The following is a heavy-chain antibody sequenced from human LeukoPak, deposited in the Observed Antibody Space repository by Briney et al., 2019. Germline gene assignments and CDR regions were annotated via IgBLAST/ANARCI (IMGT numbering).Heavy chain of an antibody. J-gene: IGHJ6*03. CDR2: IYTSGRT. CDR3: ARHTRSPPRYYYYYMDV. CDR1: GGSISSYY. V-gene: IGHV4-4*09. Sequence: SETLSLTCTVSGGSISSYYWSWIRQPPGKGLEWIGYIYTSGRTNYNPSLKSRVTISVDTSKNQFSLKLSSVTAADTAVYYCARHTRSPPRYYYYYMDVWGKGTTVTVSS.